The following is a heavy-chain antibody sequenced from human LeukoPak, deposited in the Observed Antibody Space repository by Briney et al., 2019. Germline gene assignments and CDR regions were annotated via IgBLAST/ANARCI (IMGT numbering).Heavy chain of an antibody. Sequence: GGSLRLSCAASGFTFSSYGMHWVRPPPGKGLEWVAFIRYDGSNKYYADSVKGRFTISRDNSKNTLYLQMNSLRAEDTAVYYCAKEVYSSGWYLDYWGQGTLVTVSS. CDR3: AKEVYSSGWYLDY. CDR2: IRYDGSNK. D-gene: IGHD6-19*01. V-gene: IGHV3-30*02. J-gene: IGHJ4*02. CDR1: GFTFSSYG.